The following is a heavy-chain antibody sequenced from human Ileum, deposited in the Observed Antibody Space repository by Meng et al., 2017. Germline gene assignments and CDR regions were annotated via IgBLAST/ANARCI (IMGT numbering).Heavy chain of an antibody. J-gene: IGHJ4*02. CDR3: TRAQTSNGWGSFDS. V-gene: IGHV4-61*01. CDR1: GYPLIRGSYY. D-gene: IGHD7-27*01. Sequence: SASGLRSLPNSLSHPCKSPGYPLIRGSYYWTLIRQSAGKGLELIGYINCSGTAYYNASLGSRVSTSIDTSKNQFSLKLTSVTAADTAVYYCTRAQTSNGWGSFDSWGQGPLVTVSS. CDR2: INCSGTA.